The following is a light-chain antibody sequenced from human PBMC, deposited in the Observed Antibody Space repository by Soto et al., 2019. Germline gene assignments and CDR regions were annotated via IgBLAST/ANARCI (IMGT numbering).Light chain of an antibody. J-gene: IGLJ2*01. Sequence: QSELTQPPSVSGAPGQRVTISCTGSSSNIGAGYDVHWYRQLPGTAPKLLIYGNSNRPSGVPDRFSGSKSGTSASLAITGLQAKDEADYYCQSYDSSLSGVVFGGGTKVTVL. V-gene: IGLV1-40*01. CDR2: GNS. CDR3: QSYDSSLSGVV. CDR1: SSNIGAGYD.